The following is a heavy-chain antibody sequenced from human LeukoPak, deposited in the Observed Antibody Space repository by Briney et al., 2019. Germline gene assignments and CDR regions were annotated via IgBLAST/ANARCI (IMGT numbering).Heavy chain of an antibody. Sequence: ASVKVSCKASGGTFSSYAISWVRQAPGQGLEWMGGIIPIFGTANYAQKFQGRVTITADESTSTAYMELSSLRSEDTAVYYCARAWSVDTAIGGDAFDIWGQGTMVTVSS. CDR3: ARAWSVDTAIGGDAFDI. CDR1: GGTFSSYA. D-gene: IGHD5-18*01. CDR2: IIPIFGTA. V-gene: IGHV1-69*01. J-gene: IGHJ3*02.